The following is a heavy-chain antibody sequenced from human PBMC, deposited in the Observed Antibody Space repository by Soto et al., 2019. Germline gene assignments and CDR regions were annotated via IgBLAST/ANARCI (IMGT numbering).Heavy chain of an antibody. CDR1: GYSFTSYW. J-gene: IGHJ6*02. Sequence: PGESLKISCKGSGYSFTSYWISWVRQMPGKGLEWMGRIDPSDSYTNYSPSFQGHVTISADKSISTAYLQWSSLKASDTAMYYCARPQRYFDSTGVGGYDYYGMDVWGQGTTVTVSS. V-gene: IGHV5-10-1*01. D-gene: IGHD3-9*01. CDR3: ARPQRYFDSTGVGGYDYYGMDV. CDR2: IDPSDSYT.